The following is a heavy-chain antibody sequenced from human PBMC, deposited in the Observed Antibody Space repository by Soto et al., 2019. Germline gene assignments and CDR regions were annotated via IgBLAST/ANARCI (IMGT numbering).Heavy chain of an antibody. CDR3: ARLGDRVNYYYMDV. J-gene: IGHJ6*03. D-gene: IGHD6-13*01. CDR2: IYYIGST. V-gene: IGHV4-39*01. Sequence: QLQLQESGPGLVKPAGTLSVTCTVSGGPISSSNHYWGWIRQPPGKGLEWIGSIYYIGSTYYNPSVQSRVTISVDTSKNQFSLKVKSVTAADTAVYFCARLGDRVNYYYMDVWGKGTTVTVSS. CDR1: GGPISSSNHY.